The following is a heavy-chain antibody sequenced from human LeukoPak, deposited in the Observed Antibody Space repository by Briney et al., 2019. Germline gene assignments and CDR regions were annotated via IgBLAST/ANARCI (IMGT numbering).Heavy chain of an antibody. D-gene: IGHD3-16*01. CDR3: ARERGTATDH. CDR1: GFTFSSYS. CDR2: ISSSSSYI. J-gene: IGHJ4*02. V-gene: IGHV3-21*01. Sequence: GGSLRLSRAASGFTFSSYSMNWVRQAPGKGLEWVSSISSSSSYIYYADSVKGRFTISRDNAKNSLYLQMNSLRAEDTAVYYCARERGTATDHWGQGTLVTVSS.